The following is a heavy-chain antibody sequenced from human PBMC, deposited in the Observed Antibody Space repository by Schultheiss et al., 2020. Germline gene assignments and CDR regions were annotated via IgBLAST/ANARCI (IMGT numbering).Heavy chain of an antibody. D-gene: IGHD3-22*01. CDR3: AKLGSRSYYSDTSGYLYYFDY. CDR2: ISGSGGRT. V-gene: IGHV3-23*01. J-gene: IGHJ4*02. CDR1: GFTFSSYA. Sequence: GGSLRLSCAASGFTFSSYAMSWVRQAPGKGLEWVSAISGSGGRTYYADSVKGRFTISRDNSKNTLYLQMNSLRAEDTAVYYCAKLGSRSYYSDTSGYLYYFDYWGQGTLVTVSS.